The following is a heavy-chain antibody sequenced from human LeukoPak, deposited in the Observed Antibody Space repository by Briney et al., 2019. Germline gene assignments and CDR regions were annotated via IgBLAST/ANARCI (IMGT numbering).Heavy chain of an antibody. D-gene: IGHD2-15*01. CDR1: GGSISSGGYS. V-gene: IGHV4-30-2*01. Sequence: PSETLSLTCAVSGGSISSGGYSWSWIRQPPGKGLEWIGYIYHSGSTYYNPSLKSRVTISVDRSKNQFSLKLSSVTAADTAVYYCARGTLGYEYWGQGTLVTDSS. CDR2: IYHSGST. J-gene: IGHJ4*02. CDR3: ARGTLGYEY.